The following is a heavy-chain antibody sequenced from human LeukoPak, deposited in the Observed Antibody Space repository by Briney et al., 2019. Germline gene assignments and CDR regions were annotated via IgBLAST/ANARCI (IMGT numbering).Heavy chain of an antibody. V-gene: IGHV1-18*01. Sequence: ASVKVSCKASGYTFTSYGISWVRQAPGQGLEWMGWISAYNGNTNYAQKLQGRVTITTGTSTSTAYMELRSLRSDDTAVYYCARDEDPGYSSSWIDYWGQGTLVTVSS. J-gene: IGHJ4*02. D-gene: IGHD6-13*01. CDR2: ISAYNGNT. CDR1: GYTFTSYG. CDR3: ARDEDPGYSSSWIDY.